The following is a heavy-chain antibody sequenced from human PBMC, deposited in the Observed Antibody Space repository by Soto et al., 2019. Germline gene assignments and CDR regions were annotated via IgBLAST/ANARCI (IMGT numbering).Heavy chain of an antibody. Sequence: QVQLQESGPGLVKPSGTLSLTCVVSGGSITSTNWWSWVRQPPGKGLEWIGQIYHSGSTNYNPSLKCRVTVSVYKSKKQFSLKLSSVTAADTAVYYCARHTAAGYFDYWGQGTLVTVSS. V-gene: IGHV4-4*02. CDR2: IYHSGST. CDR1: GGSITSTNW. J-gene: IGHJ4*02. CDR3: ARHTAAGYFDY. D-gene: IGHD6-13*01.